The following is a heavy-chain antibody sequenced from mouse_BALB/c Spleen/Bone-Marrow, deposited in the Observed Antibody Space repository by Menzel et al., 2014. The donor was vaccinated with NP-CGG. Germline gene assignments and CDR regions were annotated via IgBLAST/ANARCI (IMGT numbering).Heavy chain of an antibody. CDR2: ISSGSSTI. CDR3: ARGAARATWFAY. CDR1: GFTFSSFG. D-gene: IGHD3-1*01. V-gene: IGHV5-17*02. Sequence: VQLQQSGGGLVQPGGSRKLSCAASGFTFSSFGMHWVRQDPEKGLEWVAYISSGSSTIYYADTVKGRFTISRDNPKNTLFLQMTSLRSEDTAMYYCARGAARATWFAYGGQGTLVTVSA. J-gene: IGHJ3*01.